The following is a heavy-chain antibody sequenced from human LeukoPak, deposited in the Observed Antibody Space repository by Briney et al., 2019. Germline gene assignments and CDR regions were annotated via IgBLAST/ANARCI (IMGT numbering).Heavy chain of an antibody. CDR3: ARDLNL. J-gene: IGHJ6*02. Sequence: PSETLSLTCTVSGGSISNNYWGWIRQPAGKGLEWIGRIYNSGTTSNPSLKSRVTMSVDVSKNQFSLKLGSVTAADTAVYYCARDLNLWGQGTTVTVSS. V-gene: IGHV4-4*07. CDR1: GGSISNNY. D-gene: IGHD1-14*01. CDR2: IYNSGT.